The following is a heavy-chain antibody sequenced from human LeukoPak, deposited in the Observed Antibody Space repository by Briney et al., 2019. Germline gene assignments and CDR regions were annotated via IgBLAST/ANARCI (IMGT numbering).Heavy chain of an antibody. CDR3: ARDRPGRYCSRTSCYTASPFDP. CDR1: GFTFDDYT. D-gene: IGHD2-2*02. Sequence: PGGSLRLSCAASGFTFDDYTMHWVRQAPGKGLQWVSLISGDGGSTYYADSVKGRSTISRDNSKNTLYLQMNSLRAEDTAVYYCARDRPGRYCSRTSCYTASPFDPWGQGTLVTVSS. CDR2: ISGDGGST. V-gene: IGHV3-43*01. J-gene: IGHJ5*02.